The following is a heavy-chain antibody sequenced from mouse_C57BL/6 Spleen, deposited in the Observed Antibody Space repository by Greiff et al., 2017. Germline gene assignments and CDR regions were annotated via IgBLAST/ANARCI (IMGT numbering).Heavy chain of an antibody. D-gene: IGHD1-1*01. CDR2: ISSGSSTI. CDR1: GFTFSDYG. V-gene: IGHV5-17*01. J-gene: IGHJ2*01. Sequence: EVMLVESGGGLVKPGGSLKLSCAASGFTFSDYGMHWVRQAPEKGLEWVAYISSGSSTIYYADTVKGRFTTSRDNAKNTLFLQMTSLRSEDTAMYYCARGTTVVAKDYWGQGTTLTVSS. CDR3: ARGTTVVAKDY.